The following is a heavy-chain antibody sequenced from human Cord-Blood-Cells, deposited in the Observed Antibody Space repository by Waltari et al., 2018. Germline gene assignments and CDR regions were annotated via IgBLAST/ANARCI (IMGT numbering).Heavy chain of an antibody. CDR1: GGTFSSYT. D-gene: IGHD2-21*01. J-gene: IGHJ2*01. CDR3: ARDRCGGDCSSPDWYFDL. Sequence: QVQLVQSGAEVKKPGSSVKVSCKASGGTFSSYTISGVRQAPGQGLEWRGRVIQNLGTATYAQKFQGRFTITADKCTSAAYMVLSSLRSEDTAVYYCARDRCGGDCSSPDWYFDLWGRGTLVTVSA. V-gene: IGHV1-69*08. CDR2: VIQNLGTA.